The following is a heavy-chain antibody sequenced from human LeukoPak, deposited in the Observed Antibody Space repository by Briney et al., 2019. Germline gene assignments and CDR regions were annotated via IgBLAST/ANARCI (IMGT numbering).Heavy chain of an antibody. J-gene: IGHJ6*02. D-gene: IGHD1/OR15-1a*01. CDR2: IRSSSTRI. CDR1: GFPFSSYS. Sequence: PGGSLRLSCEASGFPFSSYSMNWVRQAPGKGLEWVSYIRSSSTRIYYADSVKGRFTVSRDNAKNSMYLQMTSLRAEDTAVYCCARVNKPADYEYYGLDVWGQGTTVTISS. V-gene: IGHV3-48*01. CDR3: ARVNKPADYEYYGLDV.